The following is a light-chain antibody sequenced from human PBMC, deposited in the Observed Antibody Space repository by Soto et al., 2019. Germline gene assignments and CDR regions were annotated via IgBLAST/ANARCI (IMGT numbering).Light chain of an antibody. CDR2: GAS. CDR1: QSVSSNY. V-gene: IGKV3-20*01. CDR3: KQYGYSAT. Sequence: VLTQSPGTLSLSPGDGATLSCRASQSVSSNYLAWYQQKPGQAPRLLIYGASSRATGIQDRFSGSGSGTDFTLTIRRLEPEDFAVYYCKQYGYSATCGGGTKVDIK. J-gene: IGKJ4*01.